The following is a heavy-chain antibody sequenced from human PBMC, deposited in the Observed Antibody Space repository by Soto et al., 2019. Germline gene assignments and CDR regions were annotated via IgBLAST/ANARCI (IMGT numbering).Heavy chain of an antibody. CDR2: IWYDGSNK. CDR1: GFTFSSYG. V-gene: IGHV3-33*01. J-gene: IGHJ4*02. CDR3: ARESYCSSTSCYLDY. Sequence: QVQLVESGGGVVQPGRSLRLSCAASGFTFSSYGMHWVRQAPGKGLEWVAVIWYDGSNKYYADSVKGRFTISRDNSKNTLYLRMNSLRAEDTAVYYCARESYCSSTSCYLDYWGQGTLVTVSS. D-gene: IGHD2-2*01.